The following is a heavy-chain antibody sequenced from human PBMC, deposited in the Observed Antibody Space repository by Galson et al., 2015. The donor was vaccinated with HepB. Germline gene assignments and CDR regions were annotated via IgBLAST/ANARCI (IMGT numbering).Heavy chain of an antibody. D-gene: IGHD4-17*01. Sequence: SLRLSCAASGFTFGRFAISWVRQAPGKGLEWVSAISGSGGTTYYADSVKGRFTISRDNSKNTLYLQMNSLRVEDTAVYYCAKRWGDYPGYWGQGTLVTVSS. CDR2: ISGSGGTT. V-gene: IGHV3-23*01. J-gene: IGHJ4*02. CDR3: AKRWGDYPGY. CDR1: GFTFGRFA.